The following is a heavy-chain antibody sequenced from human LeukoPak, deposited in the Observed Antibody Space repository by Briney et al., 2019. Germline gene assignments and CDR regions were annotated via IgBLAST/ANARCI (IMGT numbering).Heavy chain of an antibody. J-gene: IGHJ4*02. V-gene: IGHV3-23*01. CDR2: ISGSGDST. CDR3: ATYRRGYHDSSESYYFDY. Sequence: GGSLRLSCVASGFTFSSYGMNWVRQAPGKGLEWVSGISGSGDSTYYADSVKGRFTISRDNSKNTLYLQMNGLRAEDTAVYYCATYRRGYHDSSESYYFDYWGQGTLVTVSS. D-gene: IGHD3-22*01. CDR1: GFTFSSYG.